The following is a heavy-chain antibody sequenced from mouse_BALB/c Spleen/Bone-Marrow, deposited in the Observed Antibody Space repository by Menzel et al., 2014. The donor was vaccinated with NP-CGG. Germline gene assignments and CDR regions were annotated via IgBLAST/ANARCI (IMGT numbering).Heavy chain of an antibody. D-gene: IGHD2-1*01. CDR1: GVDFSRYW. CDR2: INPDSSMI. CDR3: ALLGNYGYFDV. V-gene: IGHV4-1*02. Sequence: EVKLMESGGGLVQPGGSLKLSCAASGVDFSRYWMSWVRQAPGKGLEWIGEINPDSSMINYTPSLKDKFIISRDNAKNTLYLQMSKVRSEDTALYYCALLGNYGYFDVWGAGTTVTVSS. J-gene: IGHJ1*01.